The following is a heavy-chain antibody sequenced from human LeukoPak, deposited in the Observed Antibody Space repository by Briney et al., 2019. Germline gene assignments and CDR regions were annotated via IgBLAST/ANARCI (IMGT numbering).Heavy chain of an antibody. J-gene: IGHJ5*02. Sequence: GGSLRLSCAASGFTFSSYAMSWVRQAPGKGLEWVSAVSGSGGSTYYADSVKGRFTISRDNSKNTLYLQMNSLRAEDTAVYYCAKAREKYSSGSYNWFDPWGQGALVTVSS. CDR1: GFTFSSYA. V-gene: IGHV3-23*01. D-gene: IGHD6-19*01. CDR3: AKAREKYSSGSYNWFDP. CDR2: VSGSGGST.